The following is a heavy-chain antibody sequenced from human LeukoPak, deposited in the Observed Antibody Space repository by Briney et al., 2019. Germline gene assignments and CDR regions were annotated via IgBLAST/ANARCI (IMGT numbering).Heavy chain of an antibody. Sequence: PSETLSLTCTVSGGSISSYYWSWIRQPPGKGLEWIGYIYYSGGTYYNPSLKSRVTISVDTSKSQFSLKLSSVTAADTAVYYCARDHYDSSGYYYVHYWGQGTLVTVSS. CDR3: ARDHYDSSGYYYVHY. J-gene: IGHJ4*02. CDR2: IYYSGGT. D-gene: IGHD3-22*01. V-gene: IGHV4-59*12. CDR1: GGSISSYY.